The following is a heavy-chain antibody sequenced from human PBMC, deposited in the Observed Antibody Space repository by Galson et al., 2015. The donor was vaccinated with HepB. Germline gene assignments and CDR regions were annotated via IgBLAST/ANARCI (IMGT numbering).Heavy chain of an antibody. CDR2: ISYDGSNK. Sequence: SLRLSCAASGFTFSSYAMHWVRQAPGKGLEWVAVISYDGSNKYYADSVKGRFTISRDNSKNTLYLQMNSLRAEDTAVYYCARGTCRFTTCLDAFDIWGQGTMVTVSS. CDR1: GFTFSSYA. CDR3: ARGTCRFTTCLDAFDI. D-gene: IGHD3-3*01. J-gene: IGHJ3*02. V-gene: IGHV3-30*04.